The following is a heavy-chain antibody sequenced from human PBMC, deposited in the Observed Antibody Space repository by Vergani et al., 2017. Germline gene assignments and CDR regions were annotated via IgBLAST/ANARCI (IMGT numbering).Heavy chain of an antibody. D-gene: IGHD3-3*01. CDR3: AREDWSGYGIRFYGMDV. V-gene: IGHV1-69*18. CDR2: IIPIFGTA. CDR1: GGTFSSYA. Sequence: QVQLVQSGAEVKKPGSSVKVSCKASGGTFSSYAISWVRQAPGQGLEWMGRIIPIFGTANYAQKFQGRVTSTADESTSTAYMELSSLRSEDTAVYYCAREDWSGYGIRFYGMDVWGQGTTVTVSS. J-gene: IGHJ6*02.